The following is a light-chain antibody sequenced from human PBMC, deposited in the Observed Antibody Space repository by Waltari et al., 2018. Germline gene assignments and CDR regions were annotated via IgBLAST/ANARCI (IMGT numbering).Light chain of an antibody. V-gene: IGLV3-25*03. Sequence: SYELTQPPSVSVSPGQTARITCSGDAMPKQYAYWYQQKPGQAPVLVIYKDSERPSGIPERFSGSTSGKTVTLTISGVQAEDEADYYCQSADSSGTYVVFGVGTKLTVL. CDR1: AMPKQY. CDR2: KDS. CDR3: QSADSSGTYVV. J-gene: IGLJ2*01.